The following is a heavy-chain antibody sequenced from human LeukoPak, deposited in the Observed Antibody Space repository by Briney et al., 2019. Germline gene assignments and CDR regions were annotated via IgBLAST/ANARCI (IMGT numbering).Heavy chain of an antibody. Sequence: GGSLRLSCAASGFTFSSYAMSWVRQAPGKGLEWVSAISDSGGSTYYADSVKGRFTISRDHSKNTLYLQMNSLRAEDTAVYYCAKQDPYSSGWYPWGQGALVTVSS. CDR3: AKQDPYSSGWYP. CDR1: GFTFSSYA. D-gene: IGHD6-19*01. V-gene: IGHV3-23*01. J-gene: IGHJ5*02. CDR2: ISDSGGST.